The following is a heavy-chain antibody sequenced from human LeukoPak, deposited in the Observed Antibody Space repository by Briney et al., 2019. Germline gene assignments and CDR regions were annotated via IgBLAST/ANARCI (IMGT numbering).Heavy chain of an antibody. CDR1: GGSFSGHY. Sequence: PSETLSLTCAVYGGSFSGHYWSWIRQPPGKGLEWIGEINHSGSTNYNPSLKSRVTISVDTSNNQFSLKLSSVTAADTAVYYCAREMATTYNWFDPWGQGTLVTVSS. V-gene: IGHV4-34*01. J-gene: IGHJ5*02. D-gene: IGHD5-24*01. CDR3: AREMATTYNWFDP. CDR2: INHSGST.